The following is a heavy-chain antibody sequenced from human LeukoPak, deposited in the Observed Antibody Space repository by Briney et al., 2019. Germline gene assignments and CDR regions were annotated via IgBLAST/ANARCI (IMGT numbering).Heavy chain of an antibody. CDR2: ISFDGSTK. D-gene: IGHD6-19*01. J-gene: IGHJ4*02. CDR1: GFTFSSYS. CDR3: ARDGSGIDY. Sequence: SGGSLRLSCAASGFTFSSYSMYWVRQAPGKGLEWVAVISFDGSTKYYADSVKGRFSIFRDNSKNTLYLQMNSLRTEDTAVHYCARDGSGIDYWGQGTLVIVSS. V-gene: IGHV3-30-3*01.